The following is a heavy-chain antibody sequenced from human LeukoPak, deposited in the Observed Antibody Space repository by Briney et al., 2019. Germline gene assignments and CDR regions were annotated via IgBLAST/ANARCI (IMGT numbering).Heavy chain of an antibody. Sequence: PGGSLRLSCAASGFTFSVYYMYWVRQAPETGLVWVSRIRPDGRSTAYADSVKGRFTISRDNGKNTLYLQMNSLRAEDTAVYYCVAYNWNYPDYWGQGTLLTVSS. J-gene: IGHJ4*02. CDR2: IRPDGRST. CDR3: VAYNWNYPDY. D-gene: IGHD1-1*01. V-gene: IGHV3-74*01. CDR1: GFTFSVYY.